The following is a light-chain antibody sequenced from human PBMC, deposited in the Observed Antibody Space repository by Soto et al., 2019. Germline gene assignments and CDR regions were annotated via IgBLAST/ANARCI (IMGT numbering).Light chain of an antibody. Sequence: EIVLTQSPGTLSLSPGERATLSCRASQSISNSFLAWYQQKPGQAPRLLIYGASSRATGIPDRFSGSGSGTDFTLTISRLDPEDFAVYYCQQYGSSGTFGPGTKVDLK. V-gene: IGKV3-20*01. J-gene: IGKJ3*01. CDR1: QSISNSF. CDR2: GAS. CDR3: QQYGSSGT.